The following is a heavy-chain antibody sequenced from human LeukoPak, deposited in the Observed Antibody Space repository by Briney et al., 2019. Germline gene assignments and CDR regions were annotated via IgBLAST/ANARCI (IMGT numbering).Heavy chain of an antibody. J-gene: IGHJ6*02. V-gene: IGHV1-2*02. Sequence: ASVTVSCKPSGYTFTRYCMHWVRQAPGQGLEWKGWINPNSEGTNYAQKLQGRVTMTRDTSTSTTYMELSRLRSDDTAVYYCARAGARCELLNYYGYYGNDVYGRGTTVTVSS. CDR1: GYTFTRYC. CDR3: ARAGARCELLNYYGYYGNDV. D-gene: IGHD1-26*01. CDR2: INPNSEGT.